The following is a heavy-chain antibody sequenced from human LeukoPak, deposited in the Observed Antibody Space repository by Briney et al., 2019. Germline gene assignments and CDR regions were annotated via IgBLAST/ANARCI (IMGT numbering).Heavy chain of an antibody. J-gene: IGHJ4*02. CDR1: GGSISSGGYS. V-gene: IGHV4-30-2*01. CDR2: IYHSGGT. D-gene: IGHD2-2*01. Sequence: TLSLTCAVSGGSISSGGYSWSWIRQPPGKGLEWIGYIYHSGGTYYNPSLKSRVTISVDRSKNQFSLKLSSVTAADTAVYYCARRYCSSTSCYYFDYWGQGTLVTVSS. CDR3: ARRYCSSTSCYYFDY.